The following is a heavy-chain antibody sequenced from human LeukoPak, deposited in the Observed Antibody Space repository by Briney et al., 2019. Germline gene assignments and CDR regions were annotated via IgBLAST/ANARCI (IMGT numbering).Heavy chain of an antibody. CDR1: GFTFSSYW. CDR2: IKQDGSEK. CDR3: AASSGYYFSHFDY. D-gene: IGHD3-22*01. J-gene: IGHJ4*02. Sequence: GGSLRLSCAASGFTFSSYWMSWVRQAPGKGLEWVANIKQDGSEKYYVDSVKGRFTISRDNAKNSLYLQMNSLRAEDTAVYHCAASSGYYFSHFDYWGQGTLVTVSS. V-gene: IGHV3-7*05.